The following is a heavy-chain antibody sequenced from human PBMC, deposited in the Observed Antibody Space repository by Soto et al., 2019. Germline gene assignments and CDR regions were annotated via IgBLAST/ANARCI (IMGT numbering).Heavy chain of an antibody. CDR3: ASSSLSSGWYRRGDYYYHGMDV. J-gene: IGHJ6*02. Sequence: ASVKVSCKASGYTFTSYGISWVRQAPGQGLEWMGWISAYNGNTNYAQKLQGRVTMTTDTSTSTAYMELRSLRSDDTAVYYCASSSLSSGWYRRGDYYYHGMDVWGQGTTVTAP. V-gene: IGHV1-18*04. CDR1: GYTFTSYG. D-gene: IGHD6-19*01. CDR2: ISAYNGNT.